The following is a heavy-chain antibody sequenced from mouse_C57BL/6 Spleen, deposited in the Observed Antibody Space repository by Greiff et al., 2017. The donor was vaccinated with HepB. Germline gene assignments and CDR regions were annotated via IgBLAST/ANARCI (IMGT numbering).Heavy chain of an antibody. CDR3: ARPMDYYAMDY. V-gene: IGHV1-19*01. CDR1: GYTFTDYY. D-gene: IGHD2-3*01. J-gene: IGHJ4*01. CDR2: INPYNGGT. Sequence: EVQLQQSGPVLVKPGASVKMSCKASGYTFTDYYMNWVKQSHGKSLEWIGVINPYNGGTSYNQKFKGKATLTVDKSSSTAYMELNSLTSEDSAVYYCARPMDYYAMDYWGQGTSVTVSS.